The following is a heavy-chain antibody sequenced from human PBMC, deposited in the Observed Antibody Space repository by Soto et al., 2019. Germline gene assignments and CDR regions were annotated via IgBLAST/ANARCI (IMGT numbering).Heavy chain of an antibody. J-gene: IGHJ4*02. V-gene: IGHV4-30-4*01. CDR3: ASYTVNNSGYYDY. CDR1: GTSISSGDRY. D-gene: IGHD6-19*01. Sequence: SETLSLTCSVSGTSISSGDRYWSWIRQPPGRGLEWIGYIYYTGSTYPGPPLKSRLTISVDTSTNQFSLKLTSAAAADTAVYYCASYTVNNSGYYDYWGQGTLVTVSS. CDR2: IYYTGST.